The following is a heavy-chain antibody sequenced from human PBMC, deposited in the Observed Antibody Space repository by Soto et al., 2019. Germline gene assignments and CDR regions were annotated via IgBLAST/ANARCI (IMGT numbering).Heavy chain of an antibody. Sequence: QVHFVQSGAEVKKPGASVKVSCKASGYTFSGHAIHWLRQAPGQRPEWLGWINAGNSKPYYSEKFEGRVTFTRDTVATTVNMELTSLTSEDTAVYYCGRDQSGTGYYVDWFDPWGQGTLVTVSS. J-gene: IGHJ5*02. CDR3: GRDQSGTGYYVDWFDP. D-gene: IGHD3-10*02. CDR1: GYTFSGHA. CDR2: INAGNSKP. V-gene: IGHV1-3*01.